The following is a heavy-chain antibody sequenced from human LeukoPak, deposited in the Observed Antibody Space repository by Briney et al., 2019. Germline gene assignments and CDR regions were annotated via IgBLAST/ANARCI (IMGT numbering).Heavy chain of an antibody. CDR2: ISAADRSA. CDR3: ASQGYCSGGSCSSNY. D-gene: IGHD2-15*01. Sequence: GGSLRLSCAASRFTFSDYAMSWVRQAPGKGLEWVSAISAADRSAYYADSVKGRFTISRDNSKNTLYLQMNSLRAEDTAVYYCASQGYCSGGSCSSNYWGQGTLVTDSS. CDR1: RFTFSDYA. V-gene: IGHV3-23*01. J-gene: IGHJ4*02.